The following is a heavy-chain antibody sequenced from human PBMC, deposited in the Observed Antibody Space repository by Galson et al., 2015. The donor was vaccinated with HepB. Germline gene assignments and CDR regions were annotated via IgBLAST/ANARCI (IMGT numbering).Heavy chain of an antibody. CDR2: ISSSSSYI. D-gene: IGHD4-17*01. CDR3: ARPSISTVTTFDWCFDL. J-gene: IGHJ2*01. CDR1: GFTFSSYS. Sequence: SLRLSCAASGFTFSSYSMNWVRQAPGKGLEWVSSISSSSSYIYYADSVKGRFTISRDNAKNSLYLQMNSLRAEDTAVYYCARPSISTVTTFDWCFDLWGRGTLVTVSS. V-gene: IGHV3-21*01.